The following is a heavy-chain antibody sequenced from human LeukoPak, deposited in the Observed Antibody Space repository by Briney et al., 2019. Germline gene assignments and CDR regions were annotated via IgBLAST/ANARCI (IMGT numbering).Heavy chain of an antibody. V-gene: IGHV1-18*01. D-gene: IGHD3-16*02. CDR2: ISGNNGNT. Sequence: GASVTVSCKASGYTFTSYGISRVRQAPGQGLEWMGWISGNNGNTNYAQKLQGRVTMTTDTSTSTAYVELRSLRSDDTALYYCARVRVNYVWGNYPVDYWGQGTLVTVSS. CDR3: ARVRVNYVWGNYPVDY. CDR1: GYTFTSYG. J-gene: IGHJ4*02.